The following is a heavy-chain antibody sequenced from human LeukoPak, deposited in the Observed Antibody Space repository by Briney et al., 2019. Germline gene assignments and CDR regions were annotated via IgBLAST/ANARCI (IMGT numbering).Heavy chain of an antibody. CDR1: GFTFSSYA. D-gene: IGHD6-13*01. V-gene: IGHV3-23*01. J-gene: IGHJ4*02. CDR3: ARGQQQLIPLDY. CDR2: ISGSGGST. Sequence: GGSLRLSCAASGFTFSSYAMSWVRQAPGKGLEWVSAISGSGGSTYYADSVKGRFTISRDNANNSLYLQMNSLRDEDTAVYYCARGQQQLIPLDYWGQGTLVTVSS.